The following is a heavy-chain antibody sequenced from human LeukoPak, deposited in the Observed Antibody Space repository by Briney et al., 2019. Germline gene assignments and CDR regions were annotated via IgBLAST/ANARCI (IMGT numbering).Heavy chain of an antibody. CDR3: ASLPLTGTGVDY. CDR1: GYTFTGYY. D-gene: IGHD1-7*01. J-gene: IGHJ4*02. V-gene: IGHV1-2*02. Sequence: ASVKVSCKASGYTFTGYYMHWVRQAPGQGLEWMGWINPNSGGTNYAQKFQGRVTMTRDTSTSTAYMELSRLRSDDTAVYYCASLPLTGTGVDYWGQGTLVTVSS. CDR2: INPNSGGT.